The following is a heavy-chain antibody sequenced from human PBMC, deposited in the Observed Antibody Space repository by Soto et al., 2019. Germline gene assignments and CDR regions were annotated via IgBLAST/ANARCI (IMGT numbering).Heavy chain of an antibody. V-gene: IGHV3-23*01. J-gene: IGHJ3*02. Sequence: EVQLLESGGGLVQPGGSLRLSCAASGFTFSSYAMSWVRQAPGKGLEWVSAISGSGGSTYYADSVKGRFTISRDNSKNTLYLQMNSLRAEDTAVYYCAKVKQQLVHGRKDVILEYDAFDIWGQGTMVTVSS. CDR3: AKVKQQLVHGRKDVILEYDAFDI. CDR1: GFTFSSYA. CDR2: ISGSGGST. D-gene: IGHD6-13*01.